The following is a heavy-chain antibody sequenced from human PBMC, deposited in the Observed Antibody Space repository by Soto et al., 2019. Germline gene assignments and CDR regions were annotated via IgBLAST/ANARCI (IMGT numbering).Heavy chain of an antibody. CDR1: GYTFTGYY. J-gene: IGHJ5*02. CDR3: ARDYPPDYYDSSGYYFGGWFDL. CDR2: INPNSGGT. V-gene: IGHV1-2*02. Sequence: ASVKVSCKASGYTFTGYYMHWVRQAPGQGLEWMGWINPNSGGTNYAQKFQGRVTMTRDTSISTAYMELSRPRFDDTAVYYCARDYPPDYYDSSGYYFGGWFDLWGQGTLVTVSS. D-gene: IGHD3-22*01.